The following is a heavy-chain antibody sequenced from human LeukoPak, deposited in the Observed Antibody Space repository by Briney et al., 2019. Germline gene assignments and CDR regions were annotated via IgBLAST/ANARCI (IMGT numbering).Heavy chain of an antibody. CDR2: IYYSGNT. D-gene: IGHD1-7*01. CDR3: ARLASESWNSGSFDY. V-gene: IGHV4-39*01. J-gene: IGHJ4*02. Sequence: PSETLSLTCTVSGGSLSSSSYYWGWIRQPPGKGLEWIGSIYYSGNTYYNPSLKSRVTISVDTSKNQFSLKLSSVTAADTAVYYCARLASESWNSGSFDYWGQGTLVTVSS. CDR1: GGSLSSSSYY.